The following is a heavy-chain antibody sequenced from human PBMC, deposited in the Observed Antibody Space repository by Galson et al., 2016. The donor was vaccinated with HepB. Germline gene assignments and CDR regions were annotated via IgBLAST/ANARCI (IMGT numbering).Heavy chain of an antibody. D-gene: IGHD1-26*01. V-gene: IGHV3-33*01. CDR3: ARDMYTGSYIIDY. J-gene: IGHJ4*02. CDR1: GFTFSNHG. Sequence: SLRLSCAASGFTFSNHGMHWVRQAPGKGLECVAVIWADGGNKYYVDSVKGRFTISRDNSKNTVYLQMNRLRADDTAVYYCARDMYTGSYIIDYWGQGTLVTVSS. CDR2: IWADGGNK.